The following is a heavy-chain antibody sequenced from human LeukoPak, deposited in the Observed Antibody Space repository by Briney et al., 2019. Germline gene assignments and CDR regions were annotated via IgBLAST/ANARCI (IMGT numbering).Heavy chain of an antibody. J-gene: IGHJ4*02. CDR2: ISSSSSYI. Sequence: PGGSLRLSCAASGFTFSTYEMNWVRQAPGKGLEWVSSISSSSSYIYYADSVKGRFTISRDNAKNSLYLQMNSLRAEDTAVYYCARPSVLMTTVTSFDYWGQGTLVTVSS. CDR3: ARPSVLMTTVTSFDY. V-gene: IGHV3-21*01. D-gene: IGHD4-17*01. CDR1: GFTFSTYE.